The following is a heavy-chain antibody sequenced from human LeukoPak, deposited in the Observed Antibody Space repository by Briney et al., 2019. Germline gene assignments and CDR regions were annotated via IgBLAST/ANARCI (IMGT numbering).Heavy chain of an antibody. Sequence: GGSLRLSCAASGFTFSGSAMHWVRQASGKGLEWVGRIRSKGNYYATAYAASVKGRFTISRDDSKNTAYLQMNSLKTEDTAVYYCTRLYDSGFDYWGQGTLVTVSS. CDR3: TRLYDSGFDY. V-gene: IGHV3-73*01. CDR2: IRSKGNYYAT. J-gene: IGHJ4*02. CDR1: GFTFSGSA. D-gene: IGHD3-10*01.